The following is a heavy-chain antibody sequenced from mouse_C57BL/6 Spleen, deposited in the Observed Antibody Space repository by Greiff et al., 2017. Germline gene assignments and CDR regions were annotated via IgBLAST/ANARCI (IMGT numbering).Heavy chain of an antibody. V-gene: IGHV5-17*01. CDR3: ARVGSSGCLDY. CDR1: GFTFSDYG. J-gene: IGHJ2*01. CDR2: ISRGSSTI. D-gene: IGHD3-2*02. Sequence: EVKLMESGGGLVKPGGSLKLSCAASGFTFSDYGMHWVRQAPEKGLEWVAYISRGSSTIYYSDTVKGRFTISRDNAKNTLFLQMTSLRSEDTAMYYCARVGSSGCLDYWGQGTTLTASS.